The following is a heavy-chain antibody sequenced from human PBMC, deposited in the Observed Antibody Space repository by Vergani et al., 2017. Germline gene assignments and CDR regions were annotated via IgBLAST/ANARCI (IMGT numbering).Heavy chain of an antibody. CDR3: ASGKYYSDSTSHFRGRYFDV. J-gene: IGHJ2*01. CDR2: IYNSGNG. CDR1: GASIRSSNYY. Sequence: QLQLQESGPGLVKPSATLSLTCSVSGASIRSSNYYWGWIRQPPGKGLEWIASIYNSGNGDSSSSLKSRFPISADTSKNQFSLRLTSVTAADTAVYYCASGKYYSDSTSHFRGRYFDVWGRGTMVTVPS. D-gene: IGHD3-16*01. V-gene: IGHV4-39*01.